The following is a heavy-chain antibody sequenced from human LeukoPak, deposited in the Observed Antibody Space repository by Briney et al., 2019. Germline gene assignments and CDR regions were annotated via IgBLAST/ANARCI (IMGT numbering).Heavy chain of an antibody. V-gene: IGHV3-23*01. D-gene: IGHD3-22*01. CDR2: ISGSGGST. CDR1: GFTFDGYA. J-gene: IGHJ6*02. CDR3: AREKMIVVSASYYGMDV. Sequence: GGSLRLSCTASGFTFDGYAMSWVRQVPGKGLEWVSAISGSGGSTYYADSVKGRFTIFRDNSKYTLYLQLNSLRAEDTAVYYCAREKMIVVSASYYGMDVWGQGTTVTVSS.